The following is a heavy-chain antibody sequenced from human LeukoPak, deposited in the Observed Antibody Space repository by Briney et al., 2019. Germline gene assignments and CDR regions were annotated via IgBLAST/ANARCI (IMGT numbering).Heavy chain of an antibody. CDR1: GGTFSSYA. J-gene: IGHJ4*02. D-gene: IGHD3-22*01. CDR2: IIPIFGTA. V-gene: IGHV1-69*01. CDR3: ARGAYDSSGSLGPYCFGY. Sequence: ASVKVSCKASGGTFSSYAISWVRQAPGQGLEWTGGIIPIFGTANYAQKFQGRVTITADESTSTAYMELSSLRSEDTAVYYCARGAYDSSGSLGPYCFGYWGQGTLVTVSS.